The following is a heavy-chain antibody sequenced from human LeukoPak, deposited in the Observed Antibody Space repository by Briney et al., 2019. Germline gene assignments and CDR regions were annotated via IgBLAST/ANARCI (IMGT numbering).Heavy chain of an antibody. CDR1: GYSISSGYY. V-gene: IGHV4-38-2*02. J-gene: IGHJ4*02. CDR3: ARDHGYYYGSGSYYPQPFDY. Sequence: SETLSLTCAVSGYSISSGYYWGWIRQPPGKGLEWIGRIYHSGSTYYNPSLKSRVTISVDTSKNQFSLKLSPVTAADTAVYYCARDHGYYYGSGSYYPQPFDYWGQGTLVTVSS. CDR2: IYHSGST. D-gene: IGHD3-10*01.